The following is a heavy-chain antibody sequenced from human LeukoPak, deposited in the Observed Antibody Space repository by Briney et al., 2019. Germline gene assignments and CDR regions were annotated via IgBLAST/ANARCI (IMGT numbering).Heavy chain of an antibody. Sequence: GGPLRLSCAASGFTFSSYSMNWVRQAPGKGLEWVSSISSSSSYIYYADSVKGRFTISRDNSKNSLYLQMNSLRAEDTAVYYCARDGRRYCSSTTCYVVYWGQGTLVTVSS. D-gene: IGHD2-2*01. CDR3: ARDGRRYCSSTTCYVVY. CDR2: ISSSSSYI. V-gene: IGHV3-21*01. CDR1: GFTFSSYS. J-gene: IGHJ4*02.